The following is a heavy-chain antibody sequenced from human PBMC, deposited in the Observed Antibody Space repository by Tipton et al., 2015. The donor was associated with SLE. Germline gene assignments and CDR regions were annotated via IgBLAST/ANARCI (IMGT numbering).Heavy chain of an antibody. CDR3: ARGWVRDEYSSSPGAFDI. D-gene: IGHD6-6*01. CDR1: GGSISSHY. Sequence: TLSLTCTVSGGSISSHYWSWIRQPPGKGLEWIGYIYYSGSTYYNPSLKSRVTISVDTSKNQFSLKLSSVTAADTAVYYCARGWVRDEYSSSPGAFDIWGQGTMVTVSS. CDR2: IYYSGST. V-gene: IGHV4-59*08. J-gene: IGHJ3*02.